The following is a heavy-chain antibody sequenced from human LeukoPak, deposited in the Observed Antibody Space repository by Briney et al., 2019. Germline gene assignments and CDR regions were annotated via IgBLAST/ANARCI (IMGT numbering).Heavy chain of an antibody. V-gene: IGHV3-23*01. J-gene: IGHJ4*02. D-gene: IGHD3-3*01. CDR2: ISGSGGST. CDR1: GFTFSSYA. CDR3: AKDHQLMYYDFWSGYPYFDY. Sequence: PGGSLRLSCAASGFTFSSYAMSWVRQAPGKGLEWVSAISGSGGSTYYADSVKGRFTSSRDNSKNTLYLQMNSLRAEDTAVYYCAKDHQLMYYDFWSGYPYFDYWGQRTLVTVAS.